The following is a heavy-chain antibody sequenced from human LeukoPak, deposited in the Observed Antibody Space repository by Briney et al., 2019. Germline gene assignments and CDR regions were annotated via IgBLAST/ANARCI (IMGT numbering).Heavy chain of an antibody. Sequence: PGGSLRLSCAASGFTVSSNYMSWVREAPGKGLEWVSVIYSGGSTYYADSVKGRFTISRDNAKNSLYLQMNSLRAEDTAVYYCARGALGGCRGPDVLRFLEWSLCAFDIWGQGTMVTVSS. D-gene: IGHD3-3*01. J-gene: IGHJ3*02. V-gene: IGHV3-53*01. CDR2: IYSGGST. CDR1: GFTVSSNY. CDR3: ARGALGGCRGPDVLRFLEWSLCAFDI.